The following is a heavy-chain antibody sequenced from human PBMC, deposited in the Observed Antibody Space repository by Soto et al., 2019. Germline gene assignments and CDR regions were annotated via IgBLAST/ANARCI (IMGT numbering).Heavy chain of an antibody. D-gene: IGHD6-19*01. CDR3: ARDSLQWLVSFYYYYGMDV. Sequence: QVQLVQSGAEVKKPGASVKVSCKASGYTFTSYGISWVRQAPGQGLEWMGWISAYNGNTNYAQKLQGRVTMTTDTSTSTAYMELRSLRSDDTAVYYCARDSLQWLVSFYYYYGMDVWGQGTTVTVSS. CDR2: ISAYNGNT. V-gene: IGHV1-18*04. J-gene: IGHJ6*02. CDR1: GYTFTSYG.